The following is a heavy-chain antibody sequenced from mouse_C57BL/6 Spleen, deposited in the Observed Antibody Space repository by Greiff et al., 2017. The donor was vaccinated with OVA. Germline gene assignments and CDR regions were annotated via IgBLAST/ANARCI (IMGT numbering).Heavy chain of an antibody. V-gene: IGHV5-16*01. CDR2: INYDGSST. Sequence: EVMLVESEGGLVQPGSSMKLSCTASGFTFSDYYMAWVRQVPEKGLEWVANINYDGSSTYYLDSLKSRFIISRDNAKNILYLQMSSLKSEDTATYYCAREVPDYFDYWGQGTTLTVSS. D-gene: IGHD5-1*01. CDR3: AREVPDYFDY. CDR1: GFTFSDYY. J-gene: IGHJ2*01.